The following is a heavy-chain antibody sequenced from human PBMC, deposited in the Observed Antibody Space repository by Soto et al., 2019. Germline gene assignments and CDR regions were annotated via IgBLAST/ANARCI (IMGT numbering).Heavy chain of an antibody. CDR1: GFIFSRNG. Sequence: GGSLRLSCAASGFIFSRNGMHWVRQAPGKGLEWVAVISHDGVNKYYADSVKGRFTMSRDNSKNTMYLQMNSLRIEDTAIYYCAKDYSGWYPYYLEHWGQGTPVTVSS. D-gene: IGHD6-19*01. J-gene: IGHJ4*02. CDR2: ISHDGVNK. CDR3: AKDYSGWYPYYLEH. V-gene: IGHV3-30*18.